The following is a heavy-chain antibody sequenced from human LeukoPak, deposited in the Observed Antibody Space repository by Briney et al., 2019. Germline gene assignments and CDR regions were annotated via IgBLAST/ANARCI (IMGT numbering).Heavy chain of an antibody. Sequence: SETLSPTCTVSGGSISSHYWSWIRQPPGKGLEWIGYIYYSGSTNYNPSLKSRVTISVDTSKNQFSLKLSSVTAADTAVYYCARERVYAFSYMDVWGKGTTVTVSS. J-gene: IGHJ6*03. CDR2: IYYSGST. CDR1: GGSISSHY. D-gene: IGHD2-8*01. CDR3: ARERVYAFSYMDV. V-gene: IGHV4-59*11.